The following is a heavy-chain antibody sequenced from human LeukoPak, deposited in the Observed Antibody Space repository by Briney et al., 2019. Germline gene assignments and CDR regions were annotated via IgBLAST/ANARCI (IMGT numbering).Heavy chain of an antibody. D-gene: IGHD6-19*01. Sequence: GGSLRLSCAASGFTFSSYEMNWVRQAPGKGLEWVSYIDTSSGTIHYGDSVKGRFTISRDNAKNSLYLQMNSLRVEDTAVYYCARDATVGVPGTLYFDHWGQGILVTVS. V-gene: IGHV3-48*03. J-gene: IGHJ4*02. CDR3: ARDATVGVPGTLYFDH. CDR1: GFTFSSYE. CDR2: IDTSSGTI.